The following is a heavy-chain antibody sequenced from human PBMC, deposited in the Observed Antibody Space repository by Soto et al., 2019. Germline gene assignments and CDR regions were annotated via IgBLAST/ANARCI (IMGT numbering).Heavy chain of an antibody. CDR2: ITGSGGST. Sequence: EVQLLESGGGLVQPGGSLRLSCAASGFPFSSYAMSWVRQAPGKGLEWVSGITGSGGSTYYADSVKGRFTISRDNYKNTLYVQMNSLRAEDTAVYYCAKPYSEAGTKNLDYWGQGTLVTVSS. D-gene: IGHD6-19*01. J-gene: IGHJ4*02. CDR3: AKPYSEAGTKNLDY. CDR1: GFPFSSYA. V-gene: IGHV3-23*01.